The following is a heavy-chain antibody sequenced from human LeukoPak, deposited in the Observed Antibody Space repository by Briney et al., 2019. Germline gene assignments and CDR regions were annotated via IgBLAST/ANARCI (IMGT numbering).Heavy chain of an antibody. V-gene: IGHV4-59*01. D-gene: IGHD3-10*01. Sequence: SETLSLTCTVSGGSISSYYWSWIRQPPGKGLEWIGYIYYSGSTNYNPSLKSRVIISVDTSKNQFSLKLSSVTAADTAVYYCARAVWFGDYYYYGMDVWGQGTTVTVSS. CDR3: ARAVWFGDYYYYGMDV. J-gene: IGHJ6*02. CDR2: IYYSGST. CDR1: GGSISSYY.